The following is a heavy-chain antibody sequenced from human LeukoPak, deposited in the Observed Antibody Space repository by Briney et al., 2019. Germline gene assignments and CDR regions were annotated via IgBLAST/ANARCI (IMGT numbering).Heavy chain of an antibody. CDR1: GGSISSYY. J-gene: IGHJ3*02. D-gene: IGHD3-10*01. Sequence: SETLSLTCTVSGGSISSYYWSWIRQPPGEGLEWIGYIYYSGNTNYNPSLKSRVTISVDTSKNQFSLKLRSVTAADTAVYYCARDPRGVRGPIGVFDIWGQGTMVTVSS. V-gene: IGHV4-59*01. CDR2: IYYSGNT. CDR3: ARDPRGVRGPIGVFDI.